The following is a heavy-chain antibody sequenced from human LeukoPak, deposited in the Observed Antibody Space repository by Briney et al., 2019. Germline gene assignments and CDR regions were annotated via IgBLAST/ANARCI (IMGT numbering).Heavy chain of an antibody. CDR3: ASGIRGYYFDY. Sequence: PGGSLRLSCAASGFTFSSYAMHWVRQAPGKGLEWVAVISYDGSNKYYADSVKGRFTISRDNSKNTLYLQMNSLRAEDTAVYYCASGIRGYYFDYWGQGTLVTVSS. J-gene: IGHJ4*02. V-gene: IGHV3-30-3*01. CDR2: ISYDGSNK. CDR1: GFTFSSYA. D-gene: IGHD1-26*01.